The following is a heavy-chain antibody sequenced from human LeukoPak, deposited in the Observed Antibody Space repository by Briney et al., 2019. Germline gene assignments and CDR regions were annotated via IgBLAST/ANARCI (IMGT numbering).Heavy chain of an antibody. CDR3: ARKTDSGGGSCY. CDR2: IYSGGGT. D-gene: IGHD1-26*01. V-gene: IGHV3-66*01. Sequence: GGSLRLSCAASGFTVSRNYMTWVRQAPGKGPEWVSLIYSGGGTQYADSVKGGFTISRDNSKNTLYLQMNSLRAEDTAVYYCARKTDSGGGSCYWGQGTLVTVSS. J-gene: IGHJ4*02. CDR1: GFTVSRNY.